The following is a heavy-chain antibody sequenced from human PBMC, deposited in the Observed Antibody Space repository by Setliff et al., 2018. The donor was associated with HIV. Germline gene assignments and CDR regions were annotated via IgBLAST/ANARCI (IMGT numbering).Heavy chain of an antibody. CDR2: IKSKTDGGTT. J-gene: IGHJ4*02. V-gene: IGHV3-15*01. Sequence: GGSLRLSCAASGFTFSNARMSWVRQAPGKGLEWVGRIKSKTDGGTTDYAAPVKGRFTISRDDSKNTLYLQMNSLRSEDTAVYYCVTGVGTSSVDYWGQGTMVTVSS. CDR3: VTGVGTSSVDY. CDR1: GFTFSNAR. D-gene: IGHD3-22*01.